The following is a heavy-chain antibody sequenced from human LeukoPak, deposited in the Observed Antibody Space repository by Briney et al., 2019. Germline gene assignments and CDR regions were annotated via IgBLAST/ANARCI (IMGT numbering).Heavy chain of an antibody. CDR3: ARDLRRSGYNWGCDH. CDR2: ITSSGGDT. Sequence: ASVKVSCKASGYMFTHYYMHWVRQAPGQGLEWMGMITSSGGDTSYAQKFEGRVTMTRDTSTGTVYMELSSLTSEDTAVYYCARDLRRSGYNWGCDHWGQGTLVTVSP. D-gene: IGHD5-24*01. V-gene: IGHV1-46*01. CDR1: GYMFTHYY. J-gene: IGHJ4*02.